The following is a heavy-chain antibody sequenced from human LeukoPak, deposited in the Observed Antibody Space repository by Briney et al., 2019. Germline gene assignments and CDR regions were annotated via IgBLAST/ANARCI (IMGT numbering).Heavy chain of an antibody. D-gene: IGHD3-22*01. CDR3: ARVGSDSSGYSYGRYYYYGMDV. J-gene: IGHJ6*02. CDR2: ISSSSSTI. V-gene: IGHV3-48*04. CDR1: GFTFSNYN. Sequence: GGSLRLSCAASGFTFSNYNINWVRQAPGKGLEWVSYISSSSSTIYYADSVKGRFTISRDNAKNSLYLQMNSLRAEDTAVYYCARVGSDSSGYSYGRYYYYGMDVWGQGTTVTVSS.